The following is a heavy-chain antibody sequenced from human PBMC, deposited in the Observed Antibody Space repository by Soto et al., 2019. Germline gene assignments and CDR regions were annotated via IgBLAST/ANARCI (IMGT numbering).Heavy chain of an antibody. CDR2: IYHSGSI. Sequence: PWKTLSLTCAVSGRSMSNNNWWSWVRQPPGKGLEWVGEIYHSGSINYNPSLKSRVTISIDKSKNQFSLKLSSVTAADTAVYYCARVPYSGSYSNFDSWGQGTPVTVSS. CDR3: ARVPYSGSYSNFDS. CDR1: GRSMSNNNW. J-gene: IGHJ4*02. D-gene: IGHD1-26*01. V-gene: IGHV4-4*02.